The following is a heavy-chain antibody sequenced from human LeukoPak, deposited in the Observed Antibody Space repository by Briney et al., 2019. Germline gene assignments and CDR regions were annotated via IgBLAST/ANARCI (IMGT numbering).Heavy chain of an antibody. CDR2: INPNSGGT. J-gene: IGHJ6*03. Sequence: ASVKVSCKASGYTFTGYYMHWVRQAPGQGLEWMGWINPNSGGTNYAQKFQGRVTTTRDTSISTAYMELSRLRSDDTAVYYCARAVVIAVAGYYYYYYMDVRGKGTTVTVSS. D-gene: IGHD6-19*01. CDR3: ARAVVIAVAGYYYYYYMDV. V-gene: IGHV1-2*02. CDR1: GYTFTGYY.